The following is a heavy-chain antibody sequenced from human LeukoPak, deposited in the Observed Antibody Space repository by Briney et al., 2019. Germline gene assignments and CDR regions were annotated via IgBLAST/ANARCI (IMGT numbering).Heavy chain of an antibody. CDR3: ARDRGRRDGYNYEGVAASDY. J-gene: IGHJ4*02. V-gene: IGHV1-8*01. D-gene: IGHD5-24*01. CDR2: MNPNSGNT. Sequence: GASVKVSCKASGYTFTSYDINWVRQATGQGLEWMGWMNPNSGNTGYAQKFQGRVTMTRNTSIGTAYMELSSLRSEDTAVYYCARDRGRRDGYNYEGVAASDYWGQGTLVTVSS. CDR1: GYTFTSYD.